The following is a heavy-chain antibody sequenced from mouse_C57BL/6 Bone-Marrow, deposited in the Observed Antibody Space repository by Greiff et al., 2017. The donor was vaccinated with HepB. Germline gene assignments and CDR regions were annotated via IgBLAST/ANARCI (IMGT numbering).Heavy chain of an antibody. Sequence: VQLQQSGAELVRPGASVKLSCTASGFNIKDDYMHWVKQRPEQGLEWIGWIDPENGDTEYASKFQGKATITAYTSSNTAYLQLSSLTSEDTAGYYCTCYYGKGGFAYWGQGTLVTVSA. V-gene: IGHV14-4*01. CDR1: GFNIKDDY. J-gene: IGHJ3*01. D-gene: IGHD2-1*01. CDR3: TCYYGKGGFAY. CDR2: IDPENGDT.